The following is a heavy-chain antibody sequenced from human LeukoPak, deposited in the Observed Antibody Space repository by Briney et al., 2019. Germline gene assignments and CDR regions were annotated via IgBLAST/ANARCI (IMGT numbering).Heavy chain of an antibody. CDR2: IGTAGDT. CDR3: ARGFGKAAADVFGGYTMDV. V-gene: IGHV3-13*01. J-gene: IGHJ6*02. CDR1: GFTFSSYD. Sequence: GGSLRLSCAASGFTFSSYDMHWVRHATGKGLEWVSAIGTAGDTYYPGSVKGRFTISRENAKNSLYLQMNSLRPEDTAIYYCARGFGKAAADVFGGYTMDVWGQGTTVTVSS. D-gene: IGHD6-13*01.